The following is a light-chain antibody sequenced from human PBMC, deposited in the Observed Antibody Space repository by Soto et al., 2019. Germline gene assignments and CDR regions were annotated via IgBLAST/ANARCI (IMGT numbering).Light chain of an antibody. CDR1: QDISDY. CDR3: QQYDNLPT. CDR2: DAS. Sequence: DIQMTQSPSSLSASVGDRVTITRQASQDISDYLNWYQQKPGKAPKLPIYDASNLETGVPSRFSGSGSGTDFTFTISSLQPEDIATYYCQQYDNLPTFGGGTKVDIK. V-gene: IGKV1-33*01. J-gene: IGKJ4*01.